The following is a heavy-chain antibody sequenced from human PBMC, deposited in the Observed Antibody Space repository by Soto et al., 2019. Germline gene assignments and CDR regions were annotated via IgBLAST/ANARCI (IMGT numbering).Heavy chain of an antibody. CDR2: IMPIFRTP. CDR1: GGTFSNSA. V-gene: IGHV1-69*12. Sequence: QVQLEQSGAEVKKPGSSVKVSCKASGGTFSNSAISWVRQAPGQGLEWMGGIMPIFRTPDYAQKFQGRVTVTADESTRTAYMELSGLRSDAPAVYYCARDKDRQQLGGNYYYILDVWGQGTTVTVSS. D-gene: IGHD3-3*02. CDR3: ARDKDRQQLGGNYYYILDV. J-gene: IGHJ6*02.